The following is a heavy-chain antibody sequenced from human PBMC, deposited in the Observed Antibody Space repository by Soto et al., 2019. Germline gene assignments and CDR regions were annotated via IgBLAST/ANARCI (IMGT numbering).Heavy chain of an antibody. Sequence: GGSLRLSCAASGFTFSSYAMSWVRQAPGKGLEWVSTISGSGGSTYYADSVKGRFTISRDNSKNTLYLQMNSLRAEDTAVFYCAKGSSFTPTSPEQYWGQGTLVTVSS. J-gene: IGHJ4*02. CDR1: GFTFSSYA. D-gene: IGHD3-10*01. CDR3: AKGSSFTPTSPEQY. CDR2: ISGSGGST. V-gene: IGHV3-23*01.